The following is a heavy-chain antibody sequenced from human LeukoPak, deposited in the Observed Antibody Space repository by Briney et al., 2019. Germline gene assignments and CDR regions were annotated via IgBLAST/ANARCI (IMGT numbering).Heavy chain of an antibody. D-gene: IGHD3-22*01. V-gene: IGHV3-23*01. CDR2: ITGSGGDT. CDR3: ANPRNYYDSSGYVY. CDR1: GFTFSRNS. Sequence: GGPLRLSCAVSGFTFSRNSMSWVRQAPGKGLEWVSTITGSGGDTYYTDSVKGRFTIFRDNSKSTLYLQMNSLRAEDTGFYYCANPRNYYDSSGYVYWGQGTLVTVSS. J-gene: IGHJ4*02.